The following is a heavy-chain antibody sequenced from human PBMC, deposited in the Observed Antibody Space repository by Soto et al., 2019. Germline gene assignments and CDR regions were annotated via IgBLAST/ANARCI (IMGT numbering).Heavy chain of an antibody. D-gene: IGHD6-13*01. Sequence: QVQLQESGPGLVKPSQTLSLTCTVSGGSISSGGYYWSWIRQHPGKGLEWIGYIYYSGSTYYNPSLKRRVTVSVDPSKNPVSLKLSSVTAADTAVYYCARSNPPPRLRAAAGKIFDYWGQGTLVTVSS. CDR2: IYYSGST. J-gene: IGHJ4*02. CDR1: GGSISSGGYY. V-gene: IGHV4-31*03. CDR3: ARSNPPPRLRAAAGKIFDY.